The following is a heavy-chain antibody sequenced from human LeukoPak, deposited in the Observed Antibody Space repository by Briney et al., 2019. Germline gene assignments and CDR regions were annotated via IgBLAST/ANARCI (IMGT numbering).Heavy chain of an antibody. J-gene: IGHJ4*02. D-gene: IGHD4-17*01. CDR2: ISSYSNYI. CDR3: ARSRTTVIKDALDY. Sequence: GGSLRLSCAASGFTFSTYSMNWVRQAPGKGLEWVSSISSYSNYINYADSVKGRFTISRDNAKNSLYLQMNSLRAEDTAVYYCARSRTTVIKDALDYWGQGTLVTVSS. V-gene: IGHV3-21*01. CDR1: GFTFSTYS.